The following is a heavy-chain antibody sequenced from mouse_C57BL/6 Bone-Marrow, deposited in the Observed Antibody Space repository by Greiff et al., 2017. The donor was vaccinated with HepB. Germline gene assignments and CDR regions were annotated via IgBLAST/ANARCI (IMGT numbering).Heavy chain of an antibody. J-gene: IGHJ3*01. D-gene: IGHD1-1*01. V-gene: IGHV3-6*01. CDR3: AREEGNLRFWFAY. CDR1: GYSITSGYY. CDR2: ISYDGSN. Sequence: EVQLQESGPGLVKPSQSLSLTCSVTGYSITSGYYWNWIRQFPGNKLEWMGYISYDGSNNYNPSLKNRISITRDTSKNQFFLKLNSVTTEDTATYYCAREEGNLRFWFAYWGQGTLVTVSA.